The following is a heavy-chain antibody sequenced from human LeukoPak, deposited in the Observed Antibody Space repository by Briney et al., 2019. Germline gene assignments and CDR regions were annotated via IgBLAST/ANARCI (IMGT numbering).Heavy chain of an antibody. Sequence: PGGSLRLSCAASVFTFSSYSMSWVRQAPGKGLEWVSVISGSGGSTYYADSVKGRFTISRDNSKNTLYLQMNSLRAEDTAVYYCAKDVAAAASYFDYWGQGTLVTVSS. J-gene: IGHJ4*02. V-gene: IGHV3-23*01. D-gene: IGHD6-13*01. CDR2: ISGSGGST. CDR1: VFTFSSYS. CDR3: AKDVAAAASYFDY.